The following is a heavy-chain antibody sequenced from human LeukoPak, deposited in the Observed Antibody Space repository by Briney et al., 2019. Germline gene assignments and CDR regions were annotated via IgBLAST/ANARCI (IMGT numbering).Heavy chain of an antibody. D-gene: IGHD6-13*01. V-gene: IGHV1-69*13. CDR2: IIPIFGTA. CDR1: GGTFSSYA. CDR3: AITGYSSSWYEGH. J-gene: IGHJ4*02. Sequence: GASVKVSCKASGGTFSSYAISWVRQAPGQGLEWMGGIIPIFGTANYAPKFQGRVTITADESTSTAYMELSSLRSEDTAVYYCAITGYSSSWYEGHWGQGTLVTVSS.